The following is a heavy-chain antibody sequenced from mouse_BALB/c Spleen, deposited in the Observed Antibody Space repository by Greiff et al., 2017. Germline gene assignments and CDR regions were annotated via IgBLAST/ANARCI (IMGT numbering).Heavy chain of an antibody. D-gene: IGHD2-10*02. V-gene: IGHV5-6-5*01. CDR1: GFTFSSYA. Sequence: DVHLVESGGGLVKPGGSLKLSCAASGFTFSSYAMSWVRQTPEKRLEWVASISSGGSTYYPDSVKGRFTISRDNARNILYIQMSSLRSEDTAMYYCARQEYGNYVPYWGQGTLVTVSA. CDR3: ARQEYGNYVPY. CDR2: ISSGGST. J-gene: IGHJ3*01.